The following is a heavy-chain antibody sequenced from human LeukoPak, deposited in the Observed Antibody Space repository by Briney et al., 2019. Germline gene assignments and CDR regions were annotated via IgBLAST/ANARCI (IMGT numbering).Heavy chain of an antibody. CDR1: GYSFTSYW. D-gene: IGHD1-1*01. CDR2: IYPGDSDT. Sequence: GESLKISCKGSGYSFTSYWIGWVRQMPGKGLEWMGVIYPGDSDTRYSPSSQGQVTVSADKSINTAYLQWSSLKASDTAMYYCVTGTGRAFDIWGQGTMVTVSS. V-gene: IGHV5-51*01. J-gene: IGHJ3*02. CDR3: VTGTGRAFDI.